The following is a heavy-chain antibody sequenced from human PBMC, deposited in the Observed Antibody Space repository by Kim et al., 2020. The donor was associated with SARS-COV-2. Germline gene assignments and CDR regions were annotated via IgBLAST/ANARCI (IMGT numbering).Heavy chain of an antibody. CDR3: ARAFMPATGSGWYFDL. V-gene: IGHV3-72*01. CDR2: TRDNADGYTK. D-gene: IGHD3-10*01. Sequence: GGSLRLSCAASGFSFTDHYMDWGRQAPGKGLEWVGRTRDNADGYTKEYAASVKGRFTISGDDSKNSLYLQMNSLRIEDTAVYYCARAFMPATGSGWYFDLWGRGALVTVSS. CDR1: GFSFTDHY. J-gene: IGHJ2*01.